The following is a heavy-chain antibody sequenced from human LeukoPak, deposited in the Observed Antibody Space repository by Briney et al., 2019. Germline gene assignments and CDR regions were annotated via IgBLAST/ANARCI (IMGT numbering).Heavy chain of an antibody. V-gene: IGHV4-38-2*02. CDR3: ASVPTYDYGDLQGAFDI. D-gene: IGHD4-17*01. J-gene: IGHJ3*02. CDR1: GYSISSGYY. CDR2: IYHSGST. Sequence: SETLSLTCTVSGYSISSGYYWSWIRQPPGKGLEWIGSIYHSGSTYYNPSLKSRVTISIDTSKNQFSLKLSSVTAADTAVYYCASVPTYDYGDLQGAFDIWGQGTMVTVSS.